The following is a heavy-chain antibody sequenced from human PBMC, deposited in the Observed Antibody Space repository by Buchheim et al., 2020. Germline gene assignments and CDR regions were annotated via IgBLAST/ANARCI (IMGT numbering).Heavy chain of an antibody. Sequence: QVQLQESGPGLVKPSQTLSLTCAVSGGSITSSVYSWSWIRQPPGKGLEWISYIYYSGRTDFNPSLRSRVNISIEMSKNQFSLKLSSVTAADTAVYYCAREAAAVAGGMDVWGQGTT. CDR3: AREAAAVAGGMDV. V-gene: IGHV4-30-4*07. D-gene: IGHD6-13*01. CDR1: GGSITSSVYS. J-gene: IGHJ6*02. CDR2: IYYSGRT.